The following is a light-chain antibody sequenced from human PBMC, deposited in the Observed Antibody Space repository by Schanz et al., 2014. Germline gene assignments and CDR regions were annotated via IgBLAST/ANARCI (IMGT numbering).Light chain of an antibody. CDR1: SRDLGS. J-gene: IGLJ2*01. V-gene: IGLV2-18*02. Sequence: QSALTQPPSVSGSLGQSVTISCTGTSRDLGSVSWYQQPPGTVPKLLIYEVTDRPSGVPDRFSGSKSANTASLTISGLQADDEAVYYCSSYSTANTVVVFGGGTKLTVL. CDR3: SSYSTANTVVV. CDR2: EVT.